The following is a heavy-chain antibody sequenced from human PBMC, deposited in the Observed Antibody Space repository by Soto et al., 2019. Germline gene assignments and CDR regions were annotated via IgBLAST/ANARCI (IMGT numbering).Heavy chain of an antibody. J-gene: IGHJ6*02. CDR3: ARSVSLDV. CDR2: LYSGGAA. Sequence: EVQLVESGGGLVQPGGSLGLSCAASGFTVSDNYMNWVRQAPGKGLEWVSILYSGGAAYYAASVKGRFTISRDTSENTLFLHMNNLRADDTAVYYCARSVSLDVWGQGTTVIVSS. V-gene: IGHV3-53*01. CDR1: GFTVSDNY. D-gene: IGHD3-16*01.